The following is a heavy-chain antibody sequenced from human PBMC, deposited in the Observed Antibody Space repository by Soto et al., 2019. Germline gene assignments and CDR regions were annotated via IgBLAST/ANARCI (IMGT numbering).Heavy chain of an antibody. Sequence: EVQLLESGGGLVQPGGSLRLSCAASGFTFSSYAMSWVRQAPGKGLEWVSAISGSGGSTYYADSVKGRFTISSDNSKNTLYLQMNSLSAEDTAVYYWAKSEDVLLWFGDSIYFDYWGQGTLVTVSS. D-gene: IGHD3-10*01. CDR1: GFTFSSYA. J-gene: IGHJ4*02. CDR2: ISGSGGST. V-gene: IGHV3-23*01. CDR3: AKSEDVLLWFGDSIYFDY.